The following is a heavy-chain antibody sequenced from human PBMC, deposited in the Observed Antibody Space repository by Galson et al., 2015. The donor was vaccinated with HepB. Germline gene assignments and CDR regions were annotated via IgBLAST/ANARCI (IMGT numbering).Heavy chain of an antibody. J-gene: IGHJ5*02. V-gene: IGHV1-18*01. CDR2: ISAYNGNT. D-gene: IGHD2-2*02. Sequence: SVKVSCKASGYTFTSYGISWVRQAPGQGLEWMGWISAYNGNTNYAQKLQGRVTMTTDTSTSTAYMELRSLRSDDTAVYYCARVSCSSTSCYIRPSELLNWFDPWGQGTLVTVSS. CDR3: ARVSCSSTSCYIRPSELLNWFDP. CDR1: GYTFTSYG.